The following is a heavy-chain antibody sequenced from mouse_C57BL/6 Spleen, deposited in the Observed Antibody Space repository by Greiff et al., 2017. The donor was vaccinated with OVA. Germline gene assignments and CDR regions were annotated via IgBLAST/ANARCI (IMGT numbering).Heavy chain of an antibody. CDR3: ARGTHYYGSSSHWYFDV. Sequence: VQLKQSGPELVKPGASVKISCKASGYSFTGYYMNWVKQSPEKSLEWIGEINPSTGGTTYNQKFKAKATLTVDKSSSTAYMQLKSLTSEDSAVYYCARGTHYYGSSSHWYFDVWGTGTTVTVSS. D-gene: IGHD1-1*01. CDR2: INPSTGGT. J-gene: IGHJ1*03. V-gene: IGHV1-42*01. CDR1: GYSFTGYY.